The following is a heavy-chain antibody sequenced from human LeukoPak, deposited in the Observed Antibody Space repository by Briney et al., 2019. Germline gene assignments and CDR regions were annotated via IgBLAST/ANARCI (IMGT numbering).Heavy chain of an antibody. J-gene: IGHJ4*02. Sequence: ASVEVSCKASGYTFTSYYMHWVRQAPGQGLEWMGIINPSGGSTSYAQKFQGRVTMTRDTSTSTVYMELSSLRAEDTAVYYCAREDGGDYIDCWGQGTLVTVSS. CDR1: GYTFTSYY. CDR3: AREDGGDYIDC. CDR2: INPSGGST. V-gene: IGHV1-46*01. D-gene: IGHD3-16*01.